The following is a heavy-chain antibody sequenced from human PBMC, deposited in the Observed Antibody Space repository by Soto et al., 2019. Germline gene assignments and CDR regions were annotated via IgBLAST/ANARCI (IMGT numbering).Heavy chain of an antibody. CDR2: IYYSGST. V-gene: IGHV4-39*01. Sequence: SETLSLTCTVSGGSISSSSYSWGWIRQPPGKGLEWIGSIYYSGSTYYNPSLKSRVTISVDTSKNQFSLKLSSVTAADTAVYYCASPKIAFYNWFDPWGQGTLVTSPQ. CDR3: ASPKIAFYNWFDP. D-gene: IGHD3-3*02. CDR1: GGSISSSSYS. J-gene: IGHJ5*02.